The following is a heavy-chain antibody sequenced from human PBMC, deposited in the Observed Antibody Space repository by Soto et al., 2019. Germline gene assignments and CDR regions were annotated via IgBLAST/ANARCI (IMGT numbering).Heavy chain of an antibody. D-gene: IGHD3-10*01. V-gene: IGHV4-30-4*01. CDR3: ARGVTMVRGGWMDV. J-gene: IGHJ6*02. Sequence: SETLSLTCTVSGGSISSGDYYWSWIRQPPGKGLEWIGYIYYSGSTYYNPSLKSRVTISVDTSKNQFSLKLSSVTAADTAVYYCARGVTMVRGGWMDVWGQGTTVTVSS. CDR1: GGSISSGDYY. CDR2: IYYSGST.